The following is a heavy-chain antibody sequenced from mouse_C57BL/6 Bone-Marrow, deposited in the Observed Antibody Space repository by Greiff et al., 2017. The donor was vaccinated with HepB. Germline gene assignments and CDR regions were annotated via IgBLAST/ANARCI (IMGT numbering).Heavy chain of an antibody. CDR3: ARWGYYGSSSWFAY. D-gene: IGHD1-1*01. CDR1: GYTFPSYW. CDR2: IDPSDSYT. J-gene: IGHJ3*01. Sequence: QVQLQQPGAELVMPGASVKLSCNASGYTFPSYWMHWVKQRPGQGLEWIGEIDPSDSYTNYNQKFKGKSTLTVDKSSSTAYMQLSSLTSEDSAVYYCARWGYYGSSSWFAYWGQGTLVTVSA. V-gene: IGHV1-69*01.